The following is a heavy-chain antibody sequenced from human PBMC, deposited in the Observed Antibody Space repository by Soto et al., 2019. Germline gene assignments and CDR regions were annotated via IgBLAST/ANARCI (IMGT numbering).Heavy chain of an antibody. CDR3: ARGRGTYYADS. Sequence: EVRLVESGGALVPPGGSLRLTCEASGFTFSGHWMHWVRRAPGKGLVWVSHIDTDGSTGGTSYADSVKGRFTVSRDDSNNRPYLQRHDMRVEDTAVYYCARGRGTYYADSWGQGTLVTVSS. CDR1: GFTFSGHW. V-gene: IGHV3-74*03. CDR2: IDTDGSTGGT. D-gene: IGHD1-26*01. J-gene: IGHJ4*02.